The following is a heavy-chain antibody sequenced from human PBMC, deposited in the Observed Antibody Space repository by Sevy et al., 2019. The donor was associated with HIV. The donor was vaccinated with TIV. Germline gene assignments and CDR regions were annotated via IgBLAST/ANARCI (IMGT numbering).Heavy chain of an antibody. V-gene: IGHV3-30*18. CDR1: GFTFSSYG. CDR2: ISYDGSNK. D-gene: IGHD3-22*01. Sequence: GGSLRLSCAASGFTFSSYGMHWVRQAPGKGLEWVAVISYDGSNKYYADSVKGRFTISRDNSKNTLYLQMNSLRAEDTAVYYCAKDNAMIVVVTSYGMDVWDQGTTVTVSS. CDR3: AKDNAMIVVVTSYGMDV. J-gene: IGHJ6*02.